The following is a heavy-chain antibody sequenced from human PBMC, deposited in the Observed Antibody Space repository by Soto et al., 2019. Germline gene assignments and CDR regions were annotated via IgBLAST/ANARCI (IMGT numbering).Heavy chain of an antibody. V-gene: IGHV3-33*01. CDR2: IWYDGSNK. CDR3: ARAVGPFDY. D-gene: IGHD1-26*01. Sequence: VAVIWYDGSNKYYVDSVKGRFTISRDNSKNTLYLQMNSLRVEDTAVYYCARAVGPFDYWGQGTLVTVSS. J-gene: IGHJ4*02.